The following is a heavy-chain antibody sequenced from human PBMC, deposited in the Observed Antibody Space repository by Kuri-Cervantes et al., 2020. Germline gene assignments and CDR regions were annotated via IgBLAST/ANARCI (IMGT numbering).Heavy chain of an antibody. J-gene: IGHJ3*02. CDR1: GFTFSSYS. D-gene: IGHD6-6*01. CDR3: ARDFPPHYSSSVPDAFDI. CDR2: ISSSSSYV. Sequence: GESLKISCVASGFTFSSYSMNWVRQAPGKGLEWVSYISSSSSYVYYADSVKGRFTISRDNAKNSLYLQMNSLRAEDTAVYYCARDFPPHYSSSVPDAFDIWGQGTMVTVSS. V-gene: IGHV3-21*01.